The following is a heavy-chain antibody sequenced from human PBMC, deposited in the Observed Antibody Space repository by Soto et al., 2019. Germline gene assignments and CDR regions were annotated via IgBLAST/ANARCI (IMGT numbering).Heavy chain of an antibody. V-gene: IGHV3-48*02. J-gene: IGHJ4*02. D-gene: IGHD3-16*01. CDR3: ATDLSVAFVNKTFDF. CDR1: GLTFSYYS. CDR2: ISSGSSTI. Sequence: EVQLVEAGGGLVQPGGSLRLSCTASGLTFSYYSLNWVRQRPGKGLEWVAHISSGSSTINYADSVRSRFTISRDDAKDSLYLQMNSLRDEDTAMYYCATDLSVAFVNKTFDFWGQGTLVSVSS.